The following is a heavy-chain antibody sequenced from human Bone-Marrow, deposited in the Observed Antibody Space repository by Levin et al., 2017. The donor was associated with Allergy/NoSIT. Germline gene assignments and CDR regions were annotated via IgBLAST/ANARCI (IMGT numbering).Heavy chain of an antibody. V-gene: IGHV3-30-3*01. CDR3: ARDMRGSGNYFGAADE. CDR2: ISDDGSIE. D-gene: IGHD1-26*01. J-gene: IGHJ1*01. CDR1: GFSFSIHS. Sequence: GESLKISCTAAGFSFSIHSIHWVRQAPGKGLEWLAGISDDGSIESYADSVKGRFTISRDNSRKTLFLQLTSLRLEDTALYYCARDMRGSGNYFGAADEWGQGTLVIVSS.